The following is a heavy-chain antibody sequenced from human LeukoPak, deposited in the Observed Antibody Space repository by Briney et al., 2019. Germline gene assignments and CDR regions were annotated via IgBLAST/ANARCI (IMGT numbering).Heavy chain of an antibody. CDR2: INSNSGAT. D-gene: IGHD2-2*01. V-gene: IGHV1-2*06. Sequence: GASVTVSCKASGYSFIGYYTHWVRQAPGQGLEWMGRINSNSGATNFVQKFQGRVTVTTDTSISTAYMELTRLRSDDTAVYYCAREGKGYLDYWGQGTLVTVSS. CDR1: GYSFIGYY. CDR3: AREGKGYLDY. J-gene: IGHJ4*02.